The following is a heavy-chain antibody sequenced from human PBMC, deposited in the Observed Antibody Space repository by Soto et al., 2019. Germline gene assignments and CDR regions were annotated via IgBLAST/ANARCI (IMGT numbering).Heavy chain of an antibody. J-gene: IGHJ4*02. D-gene: IGHD3-22*01. Sequence: SETLSLTCTVSGGCISSGDYYWSWIRQPPGKGLEWIGYNYYSGSTYYNPSLKSRVTISVDTSKNQFSLKLSSVTAADTAVYYCARASDSSGYYYWGQGTLVTVSS. V-gene: IGHV4-30-4*01. CDR1: GGCISSGDYY. CDR2: NYYSGST. CDR3: ARASDSSGYYY.